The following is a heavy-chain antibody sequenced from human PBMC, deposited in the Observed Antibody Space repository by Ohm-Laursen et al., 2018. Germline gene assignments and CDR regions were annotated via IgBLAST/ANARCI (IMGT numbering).Heavy chain of an antibody. V-gene: IGHV3-30*18. Sequence: SLRLSCAASGFTFSSYGMHWVRQAPGKGLEWVAVISYDGSNKYYADSVKGRFTISRDNSKNTLYLQMNSLRAEDTAVYYCAKARGEARAAANFWGQGTLVTVSS. D-gene: IGHD6-13*01. J-gene: IGHJ4*02. CDR1: GFTFSSYG. CDR3: AKARGEARAAANF. CDR2: ISYDGSNK.